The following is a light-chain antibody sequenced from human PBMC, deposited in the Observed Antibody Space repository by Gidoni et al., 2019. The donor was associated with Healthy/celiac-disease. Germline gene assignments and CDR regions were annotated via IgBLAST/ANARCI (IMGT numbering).Light chain of an antibody. Sequence: DIQMTQSPSTLSASVGDRVTITCRASQSISSWLAWYQQKPGKAPKLLIYDASSLESGVPSRFSGSGSGTEFTLTISSLQPDDFATYYCQQYNSYWGFTFGPXTKVDIK. CDR2: DAS. V-gene: IGKV1-5*01. CDR3: QQYNSYWGFT. CDR1: QSISSW. J-gene: IGKJ3*01.